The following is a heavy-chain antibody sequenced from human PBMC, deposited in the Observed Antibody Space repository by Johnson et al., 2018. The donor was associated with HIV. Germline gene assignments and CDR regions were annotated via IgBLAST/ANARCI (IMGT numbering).Heavy chain of an antibody. CDR3: ATWGGDYVGYAFDI. CDR2: ISYDGSNK. V-gene: IGHV3-30*03. Sequence: VQLVESGGGVVQPGRSLRLSCAASGFSFSNYCIHWVRRAPGKGLVWVAVISYDGSNKYYADSVKGRFTISRDNSKNTLYLQMNSRSAEDTAVYYCATWGGDYVGYAFDIWGQGTMVTVSS. J-gene: IGHJ3*02. CDR1: GFSFSNYC. D-gene: IGHD4-17*01.